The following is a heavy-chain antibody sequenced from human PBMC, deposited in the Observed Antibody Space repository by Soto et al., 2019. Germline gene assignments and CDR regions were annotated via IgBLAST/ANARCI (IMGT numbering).Heavy chain of an antibody. CDR1: GFTFSEYE. V-gene: IGHV3-23*01. D-gene: IGHD1-7*01. CDR3: TKGPPTVRITGTYVEDY. CDR2: ISGSGGST. J-gene: IGHJ4*02. Sequence: GSSLRLSCAASGFTFSEYEMHWVRQAPGKGLEWVPAISGSGGSTYYADSVKGLFTISRDNSKNTLYLQMDGLRAEDTVVYNCTKGPPTVRITGTYVEDYGGQGTLVTVSS.